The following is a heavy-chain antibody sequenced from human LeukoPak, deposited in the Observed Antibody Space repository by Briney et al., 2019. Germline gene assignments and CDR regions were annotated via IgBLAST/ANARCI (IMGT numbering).Heavy chain of an antibody. J-gene: IGHJ4*02. D-gene: IGHD1-26*01. CDR1: GFTFSSYG. V-gene: IGHV3-23*01. CDR2: ISGSGGST. Sequence: GGSLRLSCAASGFTFSSYGMSWVRQAPGKGLEWVSAISGSGGSTYYADSVKGRFTISTDNSKNTLYLQMNSLRAEDTAVYYCAKDGIVAAAGPEGGFDYWGQGTLVTVSS. CDR3: AKDGIVAAAGPEGGFDY.